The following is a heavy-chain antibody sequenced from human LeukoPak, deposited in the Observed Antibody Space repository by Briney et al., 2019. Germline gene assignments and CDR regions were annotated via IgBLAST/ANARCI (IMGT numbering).Heavy chain of an antibody. V-gene: IGHV1-18*01. J-gene: IGHJ4*02. CDR2: INPENRNT. Sequence: GASVKVSCKASGYSFISYGINWVRQAPGQGLEWMGWINPENRNTNDAQKFQGRVIMTTDRSTSTAYMELRSLRSDDTAVYYCGTYYYDSSGYSYWGQGTLVTVSS. CDR3: GTYYYDSSGYSY. D-gene: IGHD3-22*01. CDR1: GYSFISYG.